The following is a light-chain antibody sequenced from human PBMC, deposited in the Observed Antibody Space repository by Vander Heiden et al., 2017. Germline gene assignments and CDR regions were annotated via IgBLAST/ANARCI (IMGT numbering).Light chain of an antibody. Sequence: SSELTQAPAVSVALGQTVRITCQGDSLRSYYASWYQQKQGQAPVLVIYGKNNRPSGIPDRFSGSSSGNTASLTITGAQAEDEADYYCNSRDSSGNHLVFGGGTKLTVL. V-gene: IGLV3-19*01. CDR2: GKN. CDR1: SLRSYY. J-gene: IGLJ2*01. CDR3: NSRDSSGNHLV.